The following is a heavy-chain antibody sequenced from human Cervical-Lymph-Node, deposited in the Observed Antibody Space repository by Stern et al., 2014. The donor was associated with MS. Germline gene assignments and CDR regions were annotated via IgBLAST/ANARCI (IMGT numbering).Heavy chain of an antibody. CDR3: AKSTVTRLSDY. D-gene: IGHD4-17*01. CDR2: ISGSGGSR. J-gene: IGHJ4*02. CDR1: GFTFSSYA. Sequence: EMQLVESGGGLVQPGGSRRLSCAASGFTFSSYAMSWVRQAPGKGLEWVSAISGSGGSRYYADSVNGRFTISRDNSNSTRYLERHSLRAEDTAVYYCAKSTVTRLSDYWGQGTLVTVSS. V-gene: IGHV3-23*04.